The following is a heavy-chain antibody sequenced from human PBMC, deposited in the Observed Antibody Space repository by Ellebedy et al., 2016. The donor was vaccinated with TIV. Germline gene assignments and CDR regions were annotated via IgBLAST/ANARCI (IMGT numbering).Heavy chain of an antibody. D-gene: IGHD3-3*01. CDR1: GVSFNNDS. CDR2: ANSRGNT. CDR3: ARSLSLGGYYAWFDP. V-gene: IGHV4-34*01. J-gene: IGHJ5*02. Sequence: MPSETLSLTCSVYGVSFNNDSWNWIRQPPGKGLEWTGAANSRGNTTYNPSLRSRVTISSDTSKKQFSLRLSSVTAADMAIYYCARSLSLGGYYAWFDPWGQGTLVTVSS.